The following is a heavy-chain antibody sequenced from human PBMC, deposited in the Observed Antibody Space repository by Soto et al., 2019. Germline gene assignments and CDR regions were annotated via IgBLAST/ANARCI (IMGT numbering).Heavy chain of an antibody. CDR1: GFSLSTSGVG. CDR3: AHQTGWEGYFDY. Sequence: QITLKESGPTLVKPTQTLTLTCTFSGFSLSTSGVGVGWIRQPPGKALEWLALIYWDDDKRYSPSLKSRLTIPKEPSKNQVVLTMNNMEPVDTATYYCAHQTGWEGYFDYWGQGTLVTVSS. J-gene: IGHJ4*02. V-gene: IGHV2-5*02. D-gene: IGHD1-26*01. CDR2: IYWDDDK.